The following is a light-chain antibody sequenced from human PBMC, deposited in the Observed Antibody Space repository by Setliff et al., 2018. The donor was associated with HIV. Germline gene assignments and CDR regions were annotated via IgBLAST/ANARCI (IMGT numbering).Light chain of an antibody. CDR1: SGDVGRYNL. V-gene: IGLV2-23*01. CDR3: CSNTGGNTDV. J-gene: IGLJ1*01. CDR2: QAS. Sequence: QSALTQPASVSGSPGQSITISCTGTSGDVGRYNLVSWYQQQPGEPPKLMIYQASKRPSGVSNRFSGSKSGNTASLTISGLQAEDEADYYCCSNTGGNTDVFGTGTKVTVL.